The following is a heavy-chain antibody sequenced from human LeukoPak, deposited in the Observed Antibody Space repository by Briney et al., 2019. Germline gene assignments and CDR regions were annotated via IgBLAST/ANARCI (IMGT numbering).Heavy chain of an antibody. D-gene: IGHD6-19*01. Sequence: ASVKVSCKASGYTFTSYYMHWVRQAPGQGLEWMGIINPSGGSTSHAQKFQGRVTMTRDTSTSTVYMELSSLKSEDTAVYYCARGPAEYSSGWYDPYYHGMDVWGQGTTVTVSS. CDR2: INPSGGST. CDR1: GYTFTSYY. J-gene: IGHJ6*02. V-gene: IGHV1-46*01. CDR3: ARGPAEYSSGWYDPYYHGMDV.